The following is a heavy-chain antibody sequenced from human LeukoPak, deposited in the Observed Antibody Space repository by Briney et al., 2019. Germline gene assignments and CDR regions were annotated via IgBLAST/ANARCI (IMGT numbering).Heavy chain of an antibody. V-gene: IGHV3-21*01. D-gene: IGHD6-13*01. CDR2: ISSSSSYI. J-gene: IGHJ4*02. CDR1: GFTFSSYS. CDR3: ARDENLAAAGVPYYFDY. Sequence: GGSLRLSRAASGFTFSSYSMNWVRQAPGKGLEWVSSISSSSSYIYYADSVKGRFTISRDNAKNSLYLQMNSLRAEDTAVYYCARDENLAAAGVPYYFDYWGQGTLVTVSS.